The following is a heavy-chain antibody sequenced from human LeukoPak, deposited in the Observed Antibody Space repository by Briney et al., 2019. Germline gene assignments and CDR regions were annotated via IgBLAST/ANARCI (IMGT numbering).Heavy chain of an antibody. CDR3: AQSHGCPGFVF. CDR1: GASVNEYY. V-gene: IGHV4-59*08. D-gene: IGHD6-19*01. J-gene: IGHJ4*02. CDR2: IYNGVTT. Sequence: SETLSLTCIASGASVNEYYWSWIRQPPGKALEWIGHIYNGVTTIYSPSLTSRVTISVDTSRNKFSLKLTSLTAADTAIYYCAQSHGCPGFVFWSQGALVTVSS.